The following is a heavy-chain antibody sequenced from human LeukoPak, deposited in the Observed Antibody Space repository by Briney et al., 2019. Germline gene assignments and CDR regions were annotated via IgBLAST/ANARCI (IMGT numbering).Heavy chain of an antibody. CDR3: ARHRGLKRWFDP. CDR2: IYYSGST. CDR1: GGSISSSSYY. D-gene: IGHD2-15*01. J-gene: IGHJ5*02. V-gene: IGHV4-39*01. Sequence: SETLSLTCTVSGGSISSSSYYWGWIRQPPGKGLEWIGSIYYSGSTYYNPSLKSRVTISVDTSKNQSSLKLSSVTAADTAVYYCARHRGLKRWFDPWGQGTLVTVSS.